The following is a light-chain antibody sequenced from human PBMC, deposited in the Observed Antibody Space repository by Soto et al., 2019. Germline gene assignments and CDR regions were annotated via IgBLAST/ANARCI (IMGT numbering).Light chain of an antibody. J-gene: IGKJ1*01. CDR3: QQYGSSGT. CDR2: GAS. CDR1: QSVSNNY. Sequence: DMVLTQSPGTLSLSPCERATLSCRASQSVSNNYLAWYQQKPGQAPRLLIYGASHRATGIPDRFSGSGSGTDFPLTISRLEPEDFAVYYCQQYGSSGTFGQGTKVDIK. V-gene: IGKV3-20*01.